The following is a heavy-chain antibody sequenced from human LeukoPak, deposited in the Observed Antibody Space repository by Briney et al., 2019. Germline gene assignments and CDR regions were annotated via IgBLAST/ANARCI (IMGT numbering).Heavy chain of an antibody. CDR1: GFTVSSNY. V-gene: IGHV3-53*05. D-gene: IGHD4/OR15-4a*01. Sequence: GGSLRLSCAASGFTVSSNYMSWVRQAPGKGLEWVSVIYSGGSTYYADSVKGRFTISRDNSKNSLYLQMNSLRTEDTALYYCAKDRALDYWGQGTLVTVSS. CDR2: IYSGGST. CDR3: AKDRALDY. J-gene: IGHJ4*02.